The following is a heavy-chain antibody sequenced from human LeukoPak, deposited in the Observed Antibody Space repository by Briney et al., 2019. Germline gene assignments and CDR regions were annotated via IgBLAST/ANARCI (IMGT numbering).Heavy chain of an antibody. V-gene: IGHV4-59*01. CDR3: ARDIGGSSTSSGVFDL. CDR2: IYYGGST. CDR1: GASMSDYY. D-gene: IGHD2-2*01. Sequence: PSETLSLTCTVSGASMSDYYWSGIRQPPGKGLEWIGYIYYGGSTKDNPSLKSRVTMSVDPSKNQFSLKLSSVTAADTAVYYCARDIGGSSTSSGVFDLWGQGTLVTVSS. J-gene: IGHJ4*02.